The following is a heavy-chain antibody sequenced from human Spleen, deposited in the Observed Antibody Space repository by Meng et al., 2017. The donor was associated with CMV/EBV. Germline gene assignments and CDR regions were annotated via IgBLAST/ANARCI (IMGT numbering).Heavy chain of an antibody. D-gene: IGHD2-15*01. J-gene: IGHJ6*02. V-gene: IGHV3-48*03. CDR1: GFTFSSYE. CDR2: ISSSGSTI. Sequence: GESLKISCAASGFTFSSYEMNWVRQAPGKGLEWVSYISSSGSTIYYADSVKGRFTISRDNAKNSLYLQMNSLRAEDTAVYYCARCEAGVVVAATHYYYYGMDVWGQGTTVTVSS. CDR3: ARCEAGVVVAATHYYYYGMDV.